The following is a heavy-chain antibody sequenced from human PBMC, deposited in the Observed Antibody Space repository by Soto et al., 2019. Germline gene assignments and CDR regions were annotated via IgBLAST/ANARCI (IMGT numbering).Heavy chain of an antibody. J-gene: IGHJ6*04. Sequence: SSVKVSCKDSGYSFTDYHIHWVRQAPGQGLEWLGRINPKSGGTSTAQKFQGWVTMTTDTSISTASMELTRLTSDDTAIYYCARGDSSDCSNGVCSFFYTQDMDVWG. D-gene: IGHD2-8*01. V-gene: IGHV1-2*04. CDR2: INPKSGGT. CDR3: ARGDSSDCSNGVCSFFYTQDMDV. CDR1: GYSFTDYH.